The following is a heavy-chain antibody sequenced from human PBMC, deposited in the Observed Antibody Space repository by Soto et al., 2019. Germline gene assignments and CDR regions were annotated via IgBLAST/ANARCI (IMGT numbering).Heavy chain of an antibody. D-gene: IGHD6-13*01. CDR1: GFTFTSSA. CDR3: AAELDSSSWYPRFDP. J-gene: IGHJ5*02. Sequence: ASVKVSCKASGFTFTSSAMQWVRQARGQRLEWIGWIVVGSGNTNYAQKFQERVTITRDMSTSTAYMELSSLRSEDTAVYYCAAELDSSSWYPRFDPWGQGTLVTVSS. CDR2: IVVGSGNT. V-gene: IGHV1-58*02.